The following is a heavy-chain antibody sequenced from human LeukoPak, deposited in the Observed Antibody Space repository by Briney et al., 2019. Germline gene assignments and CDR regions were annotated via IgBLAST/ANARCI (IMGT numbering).Heavy chain of an antibody. CDR2: ISVYNGKT. Sequence: ASVKVSCKASGYTFTSYGVCWVRQAPGQGLEWMGWISVYNGKTSYAQKFQGRVTMTTDTSTSTAYMELRSLRSDDTAVYYCARWGVPSSGIDYWGQGTLVIVSS. D-gene: IGHD3-16*01. J-gene: IGHJ4*02. CDR1: GYTFTSYG. CDR3: ARWGVPSSGIDY. V-gene: IGHV1-18*01.